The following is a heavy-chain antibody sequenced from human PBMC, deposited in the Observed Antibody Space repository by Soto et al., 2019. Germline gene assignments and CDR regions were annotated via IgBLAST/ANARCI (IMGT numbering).Heavy chain of an antibody. V-gene: IGHV2-5*01. CDR3: ASMTTVATAAFDI. D-gene: IGHD4-17*01. J-gene: IGHJ3*02. CDR2: IYWNDDQ. CDR1: GLSFGTSGVG. Sequence: QITLKESGPPLVKPTQTLTLTCTASGLSFGTSGVGVGWIRQPPGKALDWLALIYWNDDQRYSPSLKSSLTITKDTSKNQVVLTMTNVDPVDTATYYCASMTTVATAAFDIWGQGIMVTVPS.